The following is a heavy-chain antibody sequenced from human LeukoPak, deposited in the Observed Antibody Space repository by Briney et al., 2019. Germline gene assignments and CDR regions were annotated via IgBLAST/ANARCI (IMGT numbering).Heavy chain of an antibody. J-gene: IGHJ1*01. D-gene: IGHD6-13*01. CDR1: GGSISSSNYY. V-gene: IGHV4-61*05. CDR3: ARCPRAAAAGPFQH. Sequence: PSETLSLTCTVSGGSISSSNYYWSWIRQPPGKGLEWIGYIYYSGSTNYNPSLKSRVTISVDMSKNQFSLKLSSVTAADTAVYYCARCPRAAAAGPFQHWGQGTLVTVSS. CDR2: IYYSGST.